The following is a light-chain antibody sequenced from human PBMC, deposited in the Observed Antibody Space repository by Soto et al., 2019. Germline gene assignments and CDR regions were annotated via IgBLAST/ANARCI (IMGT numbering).Light chain of an antibody. V-gene: IGKV3-11*01. CDR1: HSVTTH. CDR3: QQRSDSIT. J-gene: IGKJ5*01. Sequence: DIVLTQSPDTLSLSPGDRTTLSCWASHSVTTHLACFQQRPGQTPRLLIYDASTRAPGIPARFSGRGSGADFTLTISSLEPEDFAVYYCQQRSDSITFGQGTRLEI. CDR2: DAS.